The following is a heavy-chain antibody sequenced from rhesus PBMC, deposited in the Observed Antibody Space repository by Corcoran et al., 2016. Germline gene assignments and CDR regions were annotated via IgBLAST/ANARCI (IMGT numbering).Heavy chain of an antibody. V-gene: IGHV4-173*01. CDR3: VRGGGWNNVFNFDY. D-gene: IGHD1-20*01. CDR1: GGSISGNY. Sequence: QLQLQESGPGLVKPSETLSLTCAVSGGSISGNYWSWIRQTPGKGLEWIGRISGSDGRTDYNPSVKSRVTISIDTSKNQFSLYLTSVTAAATAVYYCVRGGGWNNVFNFDYWGQGVLVTVSS. J-gene: IGHJ4*01. CDR2: ISGSDGRT.